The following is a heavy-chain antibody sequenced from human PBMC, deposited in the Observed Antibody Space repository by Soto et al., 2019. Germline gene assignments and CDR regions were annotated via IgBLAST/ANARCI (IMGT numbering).Heavy chain of an antibody. Sequence: ASVKVSCKASGYTFTSYAMHWVRQAPGQRLEWMGWINAGNGNTKYSQKFQGRVTITRDTSASTAYMALSSLRSEDTAVYYCARDTGYYYGSGSLYFDYWGQGTLVTVSS. D-gene: IGHD3-10*01. CDR3: ARDTGYYYGSGSLYFDY. J-gene: IGHJ4*02. V-gene: IGHV1-3*01. CDR1: GYTFTSYA. CDR2: INAGNGNT.